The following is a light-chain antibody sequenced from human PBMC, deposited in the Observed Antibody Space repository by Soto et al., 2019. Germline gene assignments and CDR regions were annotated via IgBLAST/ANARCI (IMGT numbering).Light chain of an antibody. V-gene: IGLV2-11*01. CDR3: FSYEGSYAWV. Sequence: QSALTQPRSVSGSPGQSVTISCTGTSSDIGGYNYVSWYQQHPGKAPKLMIYDVSKRPSGVTDRFSGSKSGNTASLTISGLQAQDEADYYCFSYEGSYAWVFGGGNKLTVL. J-gene: IGLJ3*02. CDR2: DVS. CDR1: SSDIGGYNY.